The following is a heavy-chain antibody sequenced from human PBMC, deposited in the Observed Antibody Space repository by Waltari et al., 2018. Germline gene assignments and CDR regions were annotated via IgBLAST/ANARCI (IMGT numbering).Heavy chain of an antibody. CDR2: ISNDGSNK. D-gene: IGHD5-12*01. Sequence: QMQLVESGGGVVQPGRSLRLHCAASGFTFRTCNMHWVRQAPGQGLEWVAGISNDGSNKDYADSVKSRFTVSRENSKNTLYLQINSLRDDDTAVYYCVKYSGFDYFFDYWGQGTLVTVSS. V-gene: IGHV3-30*18. J-gene: IGHJ4*02. CDR1: GFTFRTCN. CDR3: VKYSGFDYFFDY.